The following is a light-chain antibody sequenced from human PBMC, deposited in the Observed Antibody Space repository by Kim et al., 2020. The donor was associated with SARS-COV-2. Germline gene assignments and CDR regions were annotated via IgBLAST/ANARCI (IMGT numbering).Light chain of an antibody. J-gene: IGKJ1*01. CDR3: QHCNAYPWA. CDR1: QSISTW. V-gene: IGKV1-5*03. CDR2: KAS. Sequence: DVHMTQSPATLSAAVGDRVTITCRASQSISTWVAWYQQKPGKAPNLLIYKASILESGVPSRFSGSASGTEFTLTITSLQPDDFGTYDCQHCNAYPWAVGQGTKVDIK.